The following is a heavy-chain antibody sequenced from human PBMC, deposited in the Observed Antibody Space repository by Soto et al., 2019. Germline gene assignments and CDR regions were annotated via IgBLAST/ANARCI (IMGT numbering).Heavy chain of an antibody. J-gene: IGHJ6*02. CDR3: VKAVGVYYYYGMDV. V-gene: IGHV3-23*01. D-gene: IGHD3-3*01. Sequence: EVQLLESGGGLVQPGGSLRLSCAASGFTFSNYAMSWDRQAPGKGLEWVSGISGSGGSTDYADSVQGRFTISRVNAKITLYVPVTSLRVEDTAVYYCVKAVGVYYYYGMDVWGQGTTVTISS. CDR1: GFTFSNYA. CDR2: ISGSGGST.